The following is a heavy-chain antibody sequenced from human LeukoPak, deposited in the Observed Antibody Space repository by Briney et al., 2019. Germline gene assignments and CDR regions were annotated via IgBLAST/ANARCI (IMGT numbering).Heavy chain of an antibody. J-gene: IGHJ5*02. CDR2: INPNSGGT. D-gene: IGHD3-10*01. V-gene: IGHV1-2*02. CDR1: GYSFTAHY. CDR3: ARVYYGSGSFHWFDP. Sequence: EASVKVSCKASGYSFTAHYMHWVRQALGQGLEWMGWINPNSGGTNYAQKFQGRVTMTRDTSISTAYMELSRLRSDDTAVYYCARVYYGSGSFHWFDPWGQGTLVTVSS.